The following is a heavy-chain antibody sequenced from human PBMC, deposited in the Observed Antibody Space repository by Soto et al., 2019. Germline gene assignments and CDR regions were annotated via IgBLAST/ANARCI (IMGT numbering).Heavy chain of an antibody. Sequence: GGSLRLSCAASGFNFKTYSMSWVRQAPGRGLEWVSAISSSGSRTYYADSVNGRFTISRDNSKNALFLEMNSLRAEDTALYYCANVRREVVSGTGDTWGRGTRVTV. D-gene: IGHD1-26*01. CDR3: ANVRREVVSGTGDT. CDR1: GFNFKTYS. V-gene: IGHV3-23*01. J-gene: IGHJ5*02. CDR2: ISSSGSRT.